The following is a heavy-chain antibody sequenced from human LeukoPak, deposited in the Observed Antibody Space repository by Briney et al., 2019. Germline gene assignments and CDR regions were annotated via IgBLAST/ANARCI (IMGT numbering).Heavy chain of an antibody. CDR1: GFTFTSYA. J-gene: IGHJ4*02. D-gene: IGHD3-22*01. Sequence: PGGSLRLSCAASGFTFTSYAMSWVRQAPGKGLEWVSGSSGSGGVTYYADSAKGRFTISRDNSKNTLYLQMNSLRAEDTAVYYCARGDYYDSSGLFDYWGQGTLVTVSP. CDR3: ARGDYYDSSGLFDY. CDR2: SSGSGGVT. V-gene: IGHV3-23*01.